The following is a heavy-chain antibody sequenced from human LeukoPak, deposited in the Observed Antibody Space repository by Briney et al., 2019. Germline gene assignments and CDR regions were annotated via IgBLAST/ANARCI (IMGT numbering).Heavy chain of an antibody. CDR3: ARGGGGLDY. CDR1: GFTFSSYT. J-gene: IGHJ4*02. Sequence: PGGSLRLSCAASGFTFSSYTMNWVRQAPGKGLEWVSSITSSSNYISYADSVKGRFTISRDNAKNSLYLQMNSLRAEDTAVYYCARGGGGLDYWGQGTLVTVSS. CDR2: ITSSSNYI. V-gene: IGHV3-21*01. D-gene: IGHD2-15*01.